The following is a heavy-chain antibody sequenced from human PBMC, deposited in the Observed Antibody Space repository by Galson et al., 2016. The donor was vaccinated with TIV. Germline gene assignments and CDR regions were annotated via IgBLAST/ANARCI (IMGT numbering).Heavy chain of an antibody. V-gene: IGHV3-53*01. D-gene: IGHD3-22*01. CDR2: LFGDGTS. J-gene: IGHJ6*04. Sequence: SLRLSCAASGFSVTYNYMSWVRQAPGKGLEWVSLLFGDGTSYYADSVKGRFTISRDNSKNTLYLQMNSLRAEDTAVYFCARSYDSSGNRGRLDIWGKGTTVTVAS. CDR1: GFSVTYNY. CDR3: ARSYDSSGNRGRLDI.